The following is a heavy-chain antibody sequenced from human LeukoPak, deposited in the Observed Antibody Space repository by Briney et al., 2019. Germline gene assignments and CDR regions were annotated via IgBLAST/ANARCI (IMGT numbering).Heavy chain of an antibody. J-gene: IGHJ4*02. V-gene: IGHV3-7*04. Sequence: GGSLRLSCAVSGFTFSSYWTTWVRQAPGKGLEWVASIKEDGSEKYYEDSVKGRFTISRDNAKNSLYLQMNSLRAEDTAVYYCARDHHPSYYLPDYWGQGTLVTVSS. D-gene: IGHD1-26*01. CDR2: IKEDGSEK. CDR3: ARDHHPSYYLPDY. CDR1: GFTFSSYW.